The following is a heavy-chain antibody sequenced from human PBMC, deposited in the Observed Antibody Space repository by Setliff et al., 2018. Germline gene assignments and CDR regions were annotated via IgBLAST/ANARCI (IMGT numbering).Heavy chain of an antibody. J-gene: IGHJ4*02. V-gene: IGHV3-33*06. CDR1: GFNFSSYG. CDR2: IWFDGSNH. CDR3: AKELSMAYGND. D-gene: IGHD1-1*01. Sequence: GSLRLSCAASGFNFSSYGMHWVRQAPGKGLEWVAAIWFDGSNHYYVDSVKGRFIISRDSSKNTLYLQMNSLRVDDTAIYYCAKELSMAYGNDWGLGTLVTVSS.